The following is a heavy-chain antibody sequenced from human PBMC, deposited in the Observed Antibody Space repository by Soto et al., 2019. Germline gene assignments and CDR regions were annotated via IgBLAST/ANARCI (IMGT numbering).Heavy chain of an antibody. J-gene: IGHJ4*02. V-gene: IGHV1-69*01. Sequence: QVQLVQSGAEVKKPGSSVKVSCTASGVAFSSHAISWVRQAPGQGLEWMGGSIPGFGAANYAQKFQGRVTIIADESTGTAYMEVSNLRSDDTAIYYCARDAVAGSWYFDFWGQGTLVTVSS. CDR2: SIPGFGAA. CDR3: ARDAVAGSWYFDF. CDR1: GVAFSSHA. D-gene: IGHD6-19*01.